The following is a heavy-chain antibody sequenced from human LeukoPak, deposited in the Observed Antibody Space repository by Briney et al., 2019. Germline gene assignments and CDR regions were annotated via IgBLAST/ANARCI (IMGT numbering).Heavy chain of an antibody. CDR2: IKQDGSEK. J-gene: IGHJ4*02. Sequence: HTGGSLRLSCAASGFTFSTHWMIWLRQAPGKGLEWVANIKQDGSEKYYVDSVKGRFTISRDNAKNSLYLQMNSLRAEDTAVYYCANALGAHYFDSWGQGTLVTVSS. CDR3: ANALGAHYFDS. V-gene: IGHV3-7*05. D-gene: IGHD1-26*01. CDR1: GFTFSTHW.